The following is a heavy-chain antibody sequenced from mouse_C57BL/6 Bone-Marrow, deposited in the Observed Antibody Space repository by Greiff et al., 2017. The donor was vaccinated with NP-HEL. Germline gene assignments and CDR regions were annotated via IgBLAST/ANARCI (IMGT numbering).Heavy chain of an antibody. V-gene: IGHV14-4*01. Sequence: EVKLVESGAELVRPGASVKLSCTASGFNIKDDYMHWVKQRPEQGLECIGWIDPENGDTEYASKFQGKATITADTSSNTAYLQLSSLTSEDTAVYYCTRIWGDDYWGQGTTLTVSS. J-gene: IGHJ2*01. CDR3: TRIWGDDY. D-gene: IGHD3-3*01. CDR1: GFNIKDDY. CDR2: IDPENGDT.